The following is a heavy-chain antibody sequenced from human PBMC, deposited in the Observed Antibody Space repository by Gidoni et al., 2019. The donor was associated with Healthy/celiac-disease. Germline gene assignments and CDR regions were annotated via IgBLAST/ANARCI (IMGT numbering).Heavy chain of an antibody. CDR1: GFTFSSYG. D-gene: IGHD2-15*01. Sequence: QVQLVESGGGVVQPGRSLRLSCAASGFTFSSYGMHWVRQAPGKGLEWVAVRWYDGSNKYYADSVKGRFTISRDNSKNTLYLQMNSLRAEDTAVYYCAREGTYCSGGSCYCDYWGQGTLVTVSS. J-gene: IGHJ4*02. CDR3: AREGTYCSGGSCYCDY. CDR2: RWYDGSNK. V-gene: IGHV3-33*01.